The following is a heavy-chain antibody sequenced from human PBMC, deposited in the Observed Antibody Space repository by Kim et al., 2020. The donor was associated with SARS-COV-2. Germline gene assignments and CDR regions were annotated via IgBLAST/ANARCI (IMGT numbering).Heavy chain of an antibody. V-gene: IGHV3-23*01. D-gene: IGHD3-10*01. CDR3: AKAWATYYYGSGSYY. Sequence: ADSVNGRFTISRDNSKNTLYLQMNGQSAEDTAVYYCAKAWATYYYGSGSYYWGQGTLVTVSS. J-gene: IGHJ4*02.